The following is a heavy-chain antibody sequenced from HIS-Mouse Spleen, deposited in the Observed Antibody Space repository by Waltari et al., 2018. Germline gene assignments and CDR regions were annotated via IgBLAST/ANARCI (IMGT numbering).Heavy chain of an antibody. Sequence: QVQLVQSGAEVKKPGASVKVSCKASGYTFTGYYMPWVRQAPGQGLEWMGWINPNRGGTNYAQKFQGRVTMTRDTSISTAYMELSRLRSDDTAVYYCAREPLRDGYNSYYYYGMDVWGQGTTVTVSS. D-gene: IGHD5-12*01. CDR2: INPNRGGT. J-gene: IGHJ6*02. CDR3: AREPLRDGYNSYYYYGMDV. CDR1: GYTFTGYY. V-gene: IGHV1-2*02.